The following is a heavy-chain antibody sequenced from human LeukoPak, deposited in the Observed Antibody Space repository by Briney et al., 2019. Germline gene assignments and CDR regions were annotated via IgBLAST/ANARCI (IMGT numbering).Heavy chain of an antibody. J-gene: IGHJ4*02. CDR2: IKQDGSEK. Sequence: GGSLRLSCAASGFTFSSYWMIWVRQAPGKGLEGVANIKQDGSEKYYVDSVKGRFTISRDNAKNSLYLQMNSLRAEDTAVYYCARYGGGGGFDYWGQGTLVTVSS. CDR1: GFTFSSYW. V-gene: IGHV3-7*01. D-gene: IGHD4-23*01. CDR3: ARYGGGGGFDY.